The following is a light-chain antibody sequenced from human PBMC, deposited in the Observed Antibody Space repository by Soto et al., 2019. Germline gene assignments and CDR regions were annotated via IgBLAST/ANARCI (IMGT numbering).Light chain of an antibody. CDR2: EGS. J-gene: IGLJ2*01. CDR3: CSYAGSSTNVV. Sequence: HSALTQPASVSGSPGQSITISCTGNSSDVGSYNLVSWYQQHPGKAPKLMIYEGSKRPSGVSNRFSGSKSGNTASLTISGLQAEDEADYYCCSYAGSSTNVVFGGGTKLTVL. V-gene: IGLV2-23*01. CDR1: SSDVGSYNL.